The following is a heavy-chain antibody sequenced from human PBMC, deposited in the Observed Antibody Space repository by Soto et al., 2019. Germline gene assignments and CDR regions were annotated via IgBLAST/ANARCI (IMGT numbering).Heavy chain of an antibody. CDR2: ISYDGSNK. CDR1: GFTFSSYA. Sequence: QVQLVESGGGVVQPGRSLRLSCAASGFTFSSYAMHWVRLAPGKGLEWVAVISYDGSNKYYADSVKGRFTISRDNSKNTLYLQMNSLRAEDTAVYYCARDRSYAYCSGGSCYPSYGMDVWGQGTTVTVSS. CDR3: ARDRSYAYCSGGSCYPSYGMDV. J-gene: IGHJ6*02. D-gene: IGHD2-15*01. V-gene: IGHV3-30-3*01.